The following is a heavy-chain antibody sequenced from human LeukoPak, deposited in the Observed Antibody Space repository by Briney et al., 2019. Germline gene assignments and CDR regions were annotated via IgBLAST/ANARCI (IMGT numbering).Heavy chain of an antibody. D-gene: IGHD3-22*01. V-gene: IGHV1-2*02. CDR2: ISPNSGGT. J-gene: IGHJ5*02. Sequence: GASVKVSCKASGYTFTGYYMHWVRQAPGQGLEWMGWISPNSGGTNYAQKFQGRVTMTRDTSISTAYMELSRLRSDDTAVYYCARMRAINYYDSSSTNWFDPWGQGTLVTVSS. CDR3: ARMRAINYYDSSSTNWFDP. CDR1: GYTFTGYY.